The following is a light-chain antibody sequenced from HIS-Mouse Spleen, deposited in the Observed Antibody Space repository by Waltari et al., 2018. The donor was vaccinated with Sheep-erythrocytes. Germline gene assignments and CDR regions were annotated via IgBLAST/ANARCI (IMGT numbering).Light chain of an antibody. V-gene: IGLV1-47*01. J-gene: IGLJ1*01. CDR1: SSNSGSNY. CDR3: CSYAGSYNHV. Sequence: QSVLTQPPSASGTPGQRVTISCSGSSSNSGSNYVYWYQQLPGTAPKLLIYRNNQRPSGFPERFSGSKSGNTASLTISGLQAEDEADYYCCSYAGSYNHVFATGTKVTVL. CDR2: RNN.